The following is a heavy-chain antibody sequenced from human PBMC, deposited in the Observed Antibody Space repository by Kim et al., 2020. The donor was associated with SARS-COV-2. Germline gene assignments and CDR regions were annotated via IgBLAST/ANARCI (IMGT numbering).Heavy chain of an antibody. Sequence: GGSLRLSCAASGFTFSSYAMNWVRQAPGKGLEWVSVIYSGGSSTNYADSVKGRFTISRDNSKNTLYLQMNSLRAEDTAVYYCAKTLYNWNDLNGMDVWGQGTTVTVSS. CDR2: IYSGGSST. D-gene: IGHD1-1*01. V-gene: IGHV3-23*03. J-gene: IGHJ6*02. CDR3: AKTLYNWNDLNGMDV. CDR1: GFTFSSYA.